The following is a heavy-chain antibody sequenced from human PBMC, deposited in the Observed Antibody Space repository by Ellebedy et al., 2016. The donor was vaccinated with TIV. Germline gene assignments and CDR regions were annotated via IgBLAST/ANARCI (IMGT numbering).Heavy chain of an antibody. CDR2: LYNGGAT. V-gene: IGHV4-61*08. CDR1: AGSVTNEGRT. CDR3: ATHRDEWLTTGLEY. D-gene: IGHD6-19*01. J-gene: IGHJ4*02. Sequence: MPSETLSLTCSFSAGSVTNEGRTWTWIRQPPGGGLQLIGYLYNGGATNYNVSLRGRATIDVDTSNNQISLQLRSVTAEDTAVYYCATHRDEWLTTGLEYWGQGTVVIVSS.